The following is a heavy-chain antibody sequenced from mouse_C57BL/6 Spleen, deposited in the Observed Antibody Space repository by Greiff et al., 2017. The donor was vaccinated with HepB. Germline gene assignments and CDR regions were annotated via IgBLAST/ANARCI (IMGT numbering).Heavy chain of an antibody. CDR1: GYTFTDHT. V-gene: IGHV1-78*01. J-gene: IGHJ3*01. Sequence: QVQLQQSDAGLVKPGASVKISCRASGYTFTDHTIHWVKQSPEQGLEWIGYIYPRDGSTKYNEKFKGKATLTADKSSNTAFMQLNSLTSEDSAVYYCARDLAWFAYWGQGTLVTVSA. CDR3: ARDLAWFAY. CDR2: IYPRDGST.